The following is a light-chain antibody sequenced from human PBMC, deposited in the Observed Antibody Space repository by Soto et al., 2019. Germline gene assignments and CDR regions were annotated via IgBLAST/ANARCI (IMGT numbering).Light chain of an antibody. Sequence: DLVMTQSPLSLAVTPGEPASISCRSSESLLHSSGYNYFDWYLQRPGQSPQLLIYSGSSRASGVPDRFSGSGSGTDFTLKISRVEAEDVGVYYCMQALQTPPYTFGQGTKLEIK. CDR1: ESLLHSSGYNY. J-gene: IGKJ2*01. CDR3: MQALQTPPYT. CDR2: SGS. V-gene: IGKV2-28*01.